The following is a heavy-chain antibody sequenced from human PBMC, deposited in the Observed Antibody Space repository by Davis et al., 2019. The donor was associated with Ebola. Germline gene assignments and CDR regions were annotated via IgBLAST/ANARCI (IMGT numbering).Heavy chain of an antibody. J-gene: IGHJ3*02. V-gene: IGHV3-33*01. Sequence: GESLKISCVASGFTFDAFGMNWVRQAPGKGLEWVATIWYDESNSYYADSVKGRFTISRDDSKNTLYLQMNSLRAEDTAVYYCATIEDTDMVGAFDIGGQGTMVTVSS. CDR1: GFTFDAFG. CDR2: IWYDESNS. CDR3: ATIEDTDMVGAFDI. D-gene: IGHD5-18*01.